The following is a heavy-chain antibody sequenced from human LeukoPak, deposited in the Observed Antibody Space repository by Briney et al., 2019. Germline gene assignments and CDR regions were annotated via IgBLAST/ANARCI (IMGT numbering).Heavy chain of an antibody. D-gene: IGHD2-15*01. J-gene: IGHJ4*02. Sequence: GGSLRLSCAASGFTFSSYWMHWVRQAPGKGLVWVSHINSDGSIISYADSVKGRFTISRDNAKNTLYLQMNSLRAEDTAVYYRVIGYCSGGSCRTGGYWGQGTLVTVSS. CDR2: INSDGSII. V-gene: IGHV3-74*01. CDR1: GFTFSSYW. CDR3: VIGYCSGGSCRTGGY.